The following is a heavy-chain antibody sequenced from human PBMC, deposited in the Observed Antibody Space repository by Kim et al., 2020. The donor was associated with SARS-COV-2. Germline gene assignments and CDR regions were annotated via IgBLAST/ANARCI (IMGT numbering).Heavy chain of an antibody. D-gene: IGHD3-16*01. Sequence: ASVKVSCKVSGYTLTELSMHWVRQAPGKGLEWMGGFDPEDGETIYAQKFQGRVTMTEDTSTDTAYMELSSLRSEDTAVYYCATVPRWGYGMDVWGQRTTVTVSS. V-gene: IGHV1-24*01. CDR1: GYTLTELS. J-gene: IGHJ6*02. CDR2: FDPEDGET. CDR3: ATVPRWGYGMDV.